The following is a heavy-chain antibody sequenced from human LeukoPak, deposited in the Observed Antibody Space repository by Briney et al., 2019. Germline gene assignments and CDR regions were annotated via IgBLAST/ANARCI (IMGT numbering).Heavy chain of an antibody. CDR2: ISSSGDNT. J-gene: IGHJ4*02. D-gene: IGHD1-26*01. V-gene: IGHV3-23*01. CDR1: GFTFTGYD. CDR3: VKGGWLDN. Sequence: GKSLRLSCAASGFTFTGYDMNWVRQSPGKGLEWVSGISSSGDNTHYADSVKGRFTISRDNSNNTLCLQMNSLRAEDTALYYCVKGGWLDNWGQGTLVTVSS.